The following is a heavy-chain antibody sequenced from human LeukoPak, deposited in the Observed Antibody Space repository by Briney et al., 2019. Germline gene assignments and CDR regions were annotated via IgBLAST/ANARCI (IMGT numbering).Heavy chain of an antibody. CDR3: VSPDTTGLWFGGTQFFDI. J-gene: IGHJ3*02. CDR2: ITSNGITT. Sequence: PGGSLRLSCSASGFTFSAYTMHWVRQAPGKGQEFVSAITSNGITTYYADSVKGRFTISRDNSKNTLYLQVSSLRPEDTAMYYCVSPDTTGLWFGGTQFFDIWGQGTMVTVSS. CDR1: GFTFSAYT. D-gene: IGHD3-10*01. V-gene: IGHV3-64D*06.